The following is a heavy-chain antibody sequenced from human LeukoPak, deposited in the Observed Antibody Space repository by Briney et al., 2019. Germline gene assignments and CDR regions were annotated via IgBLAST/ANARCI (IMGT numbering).Heavy chain of an antibody. CDR3: AREDSADDDAFDI. D-gene: IGHD3-10*01. V-gene: IGHV3-74*01. CDR2: ADGGWSST. Sequence: GGSLRLSCAASGFTFSTHWMHWVRQVPGRGPVWVSRADGGWSSTSYADSVKGRFSISRDNAKSSLYLQMNSLRAEDTAVYYCAREDSADDDAFDIWGQRTMVTVSS. CDR1: GFTFSTHW. J-gene: IGHJ3*02.